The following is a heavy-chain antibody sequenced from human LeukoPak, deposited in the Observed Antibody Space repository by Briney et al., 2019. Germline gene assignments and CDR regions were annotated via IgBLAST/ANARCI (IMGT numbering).Heavy chain of an antibody. D-gene: IGHD2-15*01. Sequence: GGSLRLSCAASGFTFSDYYMSWIRQAPGKGLEWVSYISSSGSTIYYADSVKGRFTISRDNAKNSLHLQMNSLSAEDTAVYYCAREYCSGGSCSAGNYWGQGTLVTVSS. CDR3: AREYCSGGSCSAGNY. V-gene: IGHV3-11*04. CDR1: GFTFSDYY. CDR2: ISSSGSTI. J-gene: IGHJ4*02.